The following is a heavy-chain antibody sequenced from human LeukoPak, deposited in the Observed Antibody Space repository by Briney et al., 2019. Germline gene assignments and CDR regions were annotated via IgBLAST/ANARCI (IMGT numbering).Heavy chain of an antibody. J-gene: IGHJ4*02. V-gene: IGHV4-59*11. D-gene: IGHD1/OR15-1a*01. CDR2: IYYSGSSGST. Sequence: SETLSLTCSVSGGSISGHHWSWIRQPPGKGLEWIGQIYYSGSSGSTNYNPSLKSRVTISVDTSRNQFSLNLSSVTAADTAVYYCARWNNGGDSWGQGTLVIVSS. CDR3: ARWNNGGDS. CDR1: GGSISGHH.